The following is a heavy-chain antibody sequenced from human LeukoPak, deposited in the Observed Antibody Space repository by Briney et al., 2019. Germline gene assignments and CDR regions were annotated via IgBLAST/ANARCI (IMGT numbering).Heavy chain of an antibody. V-gene: IGHV4-34*01. CDR2: INHSGST. Sequence: SETLSLTCAVYGGSFSGYYWSWIRQPPGKGLEWIGEINHSGSTNYNPSLKSRVTISVDTSKNQFSLKLSSVTAADTAVYYCARDSPHYFDYWGQGTLVTVSS. CDR1: GGSFSGYY. J-gene: IGHJ4*02. D-gene: IGHD6-13*01. CDR3: ARDSPHYFDY.